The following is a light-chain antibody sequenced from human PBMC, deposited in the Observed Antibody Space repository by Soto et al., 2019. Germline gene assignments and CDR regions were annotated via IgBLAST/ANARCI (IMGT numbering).Light chain of an antibody. CDR2: GNN. CDR3: QSYDSSLSGYV. Sequence: QSVLTQPPSVSGAPGQRVTISCTGSSSNIGAVYNVHWYQQLPGTAPKLLIYGNNNRPSGVPDRFSDSKSDTSASLAITGLQTEDEADYYCQSYDSSLSGYVFGTGTKLTVL. V-gene: IGLV1-40*01. J-gene: IGLJ1*01. CDR1: SSNIGAVYN.